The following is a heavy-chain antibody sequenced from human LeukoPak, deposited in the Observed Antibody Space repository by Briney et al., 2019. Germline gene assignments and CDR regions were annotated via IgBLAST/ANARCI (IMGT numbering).Heavy chain of an antibody. CDR3: ARHRGVAAGPHGWFDP. J-gene: IGHJ5*02. V-gene: IGHV4-61*08. D-gene: IGHD6-6*01. Sequence: PSETLSLTCTVSGGSISSGGYYWSWIRQPPGKGLEWIGYIYYSGSTNYNPSLKSRVTISVDTSKNQFSLKLSSVTAADTAVYYCARHRGVAAGPHGWFDPWGQGTLVTVSS. CDR1: GGSISSGGYY. CDR2: IYYSGST.